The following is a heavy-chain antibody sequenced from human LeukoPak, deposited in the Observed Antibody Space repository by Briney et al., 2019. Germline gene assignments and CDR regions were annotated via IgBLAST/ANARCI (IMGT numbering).Heavy chain of an antibody. CDR3: ARGILFRYYFDY. CDR2: IYTSGST. Sequence: SETLSLTCTVSGGSISSGSYYWSWIRQPAGKGLEWIGRIYTSGSTNYNPSLKSRVTISVDTSKNQFSLKLSSVTAADTAVYYCARGILFRYYFDYWGQGTLVTVSS. J-gene: IGHJ4*02. D-gene: IGHD2-21*01. CDR1: GGSISSGSYY. V-gene: IGHV4-61*02.